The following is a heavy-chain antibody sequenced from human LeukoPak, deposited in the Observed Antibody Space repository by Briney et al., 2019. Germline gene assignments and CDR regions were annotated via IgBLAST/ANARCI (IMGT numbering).Heavy chain of an antibody. CDR3: ARPRVLRFLEWQTSWYFDL. D-gene: IGHD3-3*01. Sequence: SETLCLTCTVSGGSISSSSYYWGWIRQPPGKGLEWIGSIYYSGSTYYNPSLKSRVTISVDTSKNQFSLKLSSVTAADTAVYYCARPRVLRFLEWQTSWYFDLWGRGTLVTVSS. V-gene: IGHV4-39*07. J-gene: IGHJ2*01. CDR2: IYYSGST. CDR1: GGSISSSSYY.